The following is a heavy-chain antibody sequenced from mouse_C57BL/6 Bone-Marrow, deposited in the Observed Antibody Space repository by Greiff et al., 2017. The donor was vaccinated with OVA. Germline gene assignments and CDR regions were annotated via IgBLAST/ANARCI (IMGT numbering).Heavy chain of an antibody. CDR2: IFPGSGST. D-gene: IGHD1-1*01. V-gene: IGHV1-75*01. CDR3: AREDYGSSYPYWYFDV. CDR1: GYTFTDYY. J-gene: IGHJ1*03. Sequence: VQLQESGPELVKPGASVKISCKASGYTFTDYYINWVKQRPGQGLEWIGWIFPGSGSTYYNEKFKGKATLTVDKSSSTAYMLLSSLTSEDSAVYFCAREDYGSSYPYWYFDVWGTGTTVTVSS.